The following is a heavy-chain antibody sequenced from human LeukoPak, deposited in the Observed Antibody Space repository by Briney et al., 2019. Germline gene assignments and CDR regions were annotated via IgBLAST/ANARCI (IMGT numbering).Heavy chain of an antibody. CDR2: ISSSSSYI. D-gene: IGHD6-6*01. V-gene: IGHV3-21*04. CDR1: GFTFSSYS. CDR3: AKDQAARPFWFDP. Sequence: GGSLRLSCAASGFTFSSYSMNWVRQAPGKGLEWVSSISSSSSYIYYADSVKGRFTISRDNAKNSLYLQMNSLRAEDTAVYYCAKDQAARPFWFDPWGQGTLVTVSS. J-gene: IGHJ5*02.